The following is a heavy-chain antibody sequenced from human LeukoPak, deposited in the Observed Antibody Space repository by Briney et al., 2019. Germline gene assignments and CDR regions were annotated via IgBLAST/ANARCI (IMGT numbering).Heavy chain of an antibody. J-gene: IGHJ3*01. V-gene: IGHV4-30-2*01. CDR1: GGPISSGGYS. CDR3: ARDRAGLGLLDF. D-gene: IGHD1-26*01. Sequence: SQTLSLTCAVSGGPISSGGYSWTWIRQPPGKGLEWIGYIFQSGSPSYNPSLRSRVPISVDTSRYHFSLELISVTAADTAMYYCARDRAGLGLLDFWGQGTMVTVSS. CDR2: IFQSGSP.